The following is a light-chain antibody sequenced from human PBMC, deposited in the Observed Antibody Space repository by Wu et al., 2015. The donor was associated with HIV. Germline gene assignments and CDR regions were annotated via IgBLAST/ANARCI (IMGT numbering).Light chain of an antibody. J-gene: IGKJ2*01. CDR2: DAS. Sequence: VLTQSPATLSLSPGERATLSCRASQSVGSYLAWYQQKPGQAPRLLIYDASTRATGIPARFSGSGSGTDFTLTISSMQSEDFAVYYCQQYDDWPPSYTFGQGTKVEI. CDR3: QQYDDWPPSYT. V-gene: IGKV3D-15*01. CDR1: QSVGSY.